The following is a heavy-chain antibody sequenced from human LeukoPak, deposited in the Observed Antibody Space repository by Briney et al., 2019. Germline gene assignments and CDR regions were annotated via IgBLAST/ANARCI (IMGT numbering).Heavy chain of an antibody. D-gene: IGHD6-13*01. Sequence: SETLSLTCTVSGGSINSYYWSWIRQPPGKGLEWIGYIYYSGSTEYNPSLKSRVTISVDTSKNQFSLKLSSVTAADTAVYYCARESVSYSSSWYFDYWGQGTLVTVSS. CDR3: ARESVSYSSSWYFDY. J-gene: IGHJ4*02. CDR2: IYYSGST. CDR1: GGSINSYY. V-gene: IGHV4-59*12.